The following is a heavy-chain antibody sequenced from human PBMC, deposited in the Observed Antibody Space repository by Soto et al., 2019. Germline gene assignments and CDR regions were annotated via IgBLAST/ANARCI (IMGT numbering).Heavy chain of an antibody. CDR2: ISAYNGNT. Sequence: ASVTVSWQAAGYGFTSYGISWVRQAPGQGLEWMGWISAYNGNTNYAQKLQGRVTMTTDTSTSTAYMELRSLRSDDTAVYYCAREGAGNWIRMDGWGQGTTVTVSS. D-gene: IGHD2-2*03. J-gene: IGHJ6*02. V-gene: IGHV1-18*01. CDR3: AREGAGNWIRMDG. CDR1: GYGFTSYG.